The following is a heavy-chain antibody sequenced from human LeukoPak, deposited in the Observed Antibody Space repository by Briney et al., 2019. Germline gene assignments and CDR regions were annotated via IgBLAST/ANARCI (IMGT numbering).Heavy chain of an antibody. D-gene: IGHD2-2*02. J-gene: IGHJ4*02. V-gene: IGHV3-21*01. CDR2: ISSSGSYI. CDR3: ARDVSRDVSCYTD. Sequence: PGGSLRLSXAASGFTFSSYSMNWVRQTPGKGLEWVSSISSSGSYIYFADSMKGRFTISRDNAGNSVYLQMNSLRVDDTAVYFCARDVSRDVSCYTDWGQGTLVTVSS. CDR1: GFTFSSYS.